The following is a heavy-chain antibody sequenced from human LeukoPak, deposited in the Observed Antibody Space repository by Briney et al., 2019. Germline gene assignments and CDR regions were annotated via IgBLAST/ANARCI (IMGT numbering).Heavy chain of an antibody. CDR3: ARDRGERGSSWSLPAHGFDI. V-gene: IGHV1-69*05. Sequence: SVKVSCKASGGTFSSYAINWVRQAPGQGLEWMGRIVPIFGTTNYAQKFQGRVTITTDESTSTAYMELSSLRSEDTAVYYCARDRGERGSSWSLPAHGFDIWGQGTTVTVSS. D-gene: IGHD6-13*01. CDR1: GGTFSSYA. J-gene: IGHJ3*02. CDR2: IVPIFGTT.